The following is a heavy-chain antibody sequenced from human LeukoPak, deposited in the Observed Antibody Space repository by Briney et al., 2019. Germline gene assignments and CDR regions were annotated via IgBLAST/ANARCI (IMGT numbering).Heavy chain of an antibody. Sequence: GGSLRLSCAASGFTFSSYAMSWVRQAPGKGLQWVSATSDSGGNTYYADFVKGRFTISRDNSKSTLYLQMNSLRAEDTAVYYCARRGESTNYGDYRFDSWGQGTLVTVSS. V-gene: IGHV3-23*01. CDR2: TSDSGGNT. CDR1: GFTFSSYA. CDR3: ARRGESTNYGDYRFDS. D-gene: IGHD4-17*01. J-gene: IGHJ4*02.